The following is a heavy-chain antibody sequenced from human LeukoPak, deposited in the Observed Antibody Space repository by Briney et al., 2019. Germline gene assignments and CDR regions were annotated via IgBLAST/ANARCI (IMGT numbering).Heavy chain of an antibody. V-gene: IGHV4-4*07. CDR1: GGSISSYY. Sequence: SETLSLTCTVSGGSISSYYWSWIRQPAGKGLEWIGRIYTSGSTNYTPSLKSRVTMSVDTSKNQFSLKLSSVTAADTAVYYCARDMGWFGELAYYYYGMDVWGQGTTVTVSS. J-gene: IGHJ6*02. D-gene: IGHD3-10*01. CDR3: ARDMGWFGELAYYYYGMDV. CDR2: IYTSGST.